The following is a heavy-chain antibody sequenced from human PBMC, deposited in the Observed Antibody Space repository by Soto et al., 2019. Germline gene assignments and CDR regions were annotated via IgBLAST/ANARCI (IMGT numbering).Heavy chain of an antibody. CDR3: ARVTGWYFPDY. CDR1: GYTFTSYA. J-gene: IGHJ4*02. V-gene: IGHV1-3*05. D-gene: IGHD6-19*01. CDR2: INAGNGNT. Sequence: VQLVQSGAEEKKPGASVKVSCKASGYTFTSYAMHWVRQAPGQRLEWMGWINAGNGNTKYSQKFQGRVTITRDTSASTAYMELSSLRSEDTPVYYCARVTGWYFPDYWGQGTLVTVSS.